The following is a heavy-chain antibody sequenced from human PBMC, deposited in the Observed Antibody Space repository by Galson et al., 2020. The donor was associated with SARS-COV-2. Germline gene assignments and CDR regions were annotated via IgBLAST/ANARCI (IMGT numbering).Heavy chain of an antibody. CDR3: AREASWAMFAMDV. J-gene: IGHJ6*02. D-gene: IGHD3-10*02. Sequence: GGSLRPSCLVSGFPFNSYTTNWVRQAPGKGLEWVSAISSSSDYTYNADSVKGRFTISRDNAKNVLYLKMNSLRAEDTAVYYCAREASWAMFAMDVWGQGTTVTVSS. V-gene: IGHV3-21*01. CDR1: GFPFNSYT. CDR2: ISSSSDYT.